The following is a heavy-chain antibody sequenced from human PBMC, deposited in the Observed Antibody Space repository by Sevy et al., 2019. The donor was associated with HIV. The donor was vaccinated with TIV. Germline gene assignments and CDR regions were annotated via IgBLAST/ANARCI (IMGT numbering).Heavy chain of an antibody. CDR1: GFTFSNAW. D-gene: IGHD2-8*01. CDR3: TNNRGYCIDSVCGEYFDS. CDR2: IKSKSEGGTT. Sequence: GGSLRLSCGASGFTFSNAWMTWVRQAPGKGLEWVGRIKSKSEGGTTDYAAPVKGRFTISRDDSKNTLYLQMNSLKSDDTAVDYCTNNRGYCIDSVCGEYFDSWGQGTLVTVSS. J-gene: IGHJ4*02. V-gene: IGHV3-15*01.